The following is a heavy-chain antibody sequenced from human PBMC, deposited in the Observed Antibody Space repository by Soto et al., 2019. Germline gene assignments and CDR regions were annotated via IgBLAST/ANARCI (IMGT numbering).Heavy chain of an antibody. V-gene: IGHV3-23*01. J-gene: IGHJ3*02. CDR2: ISVSGGST. CDR3: AKEYSSSVFSNDAFDI. CDR1: GFTFNSYA. D-gene: IGHD6-6*01. Sequence: EVQLLESGGGLVQPGGSLRLSCAASGFTFNSYAMTWVRQAPGKGLEWVSAISVSGGSTYYADSVKGRFTISRDTSKNTLYLQMNSLRAEDTAVYYCAKEYSSSVFSNDAFDIWGQGTMVTVSS.